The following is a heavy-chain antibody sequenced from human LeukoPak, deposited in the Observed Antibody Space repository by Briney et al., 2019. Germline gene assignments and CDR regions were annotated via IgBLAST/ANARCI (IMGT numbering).Heavy chain of an antibody. CDR3: ARDSPGGYDSSGYHLGAFDI. Sequence: SETLSLTCAVSGGSISSGGYSWSWIRQPPGKGLEWIGYVYHSGSTYYNPSLKSRVTISVDRSKNQFSLKLSSVPAADTAVYYCARDSPGGYDSSGYHLGAFDIWGQGTMVTVSS. V-gene: IGHV4-30-2*01. D-gene: IGHD3-22*01. J-gene: IGHJ3*02. CDR1: GGSISSGGYS. CDR2: VYHSGST.